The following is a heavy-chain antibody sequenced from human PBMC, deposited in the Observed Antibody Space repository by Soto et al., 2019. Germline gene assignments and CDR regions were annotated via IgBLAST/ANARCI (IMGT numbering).Heavy chain of an antibody. CDR3: AKGSGGYRPYYFDS. J-gene: IGHJ4*02. V-gene: IGHV3-23*01. CDR1: GFTYSNYA. CDR2: IGGGGITT. Sequence: EVQVLESGGGLVQPGGSLRLSCVASGFTYSNYAMGWVRQAPGKGLEWVSAIGGGGITTYYADSVKGRFTISRDNSKNTLFLQMNSLSAEDTAFYYCAKGSGGYRPYYFDSWGQGTLVTVSA. D-gene: IGHD5-18*01.